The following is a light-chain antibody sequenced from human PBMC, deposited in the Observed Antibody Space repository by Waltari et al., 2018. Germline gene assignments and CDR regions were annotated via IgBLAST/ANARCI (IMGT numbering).Light chain of an antibody. J-gene: IGLJ2*01. V-gene: IGLV2-14*03. CDR2: DVS. CDR1: DSDIGAYNY. Sequence: QSALAQPASVSGSPGQSITISCTGTDSDIGAYNYVSWYQQHPGIAPKLLLYDVSDRPSGVSDRFSGSKSCKTASLTISGLQPEDAADYYCSSYTRRNTVIFGGGTKLTVV. CDR3: SSYTRRNTVI.